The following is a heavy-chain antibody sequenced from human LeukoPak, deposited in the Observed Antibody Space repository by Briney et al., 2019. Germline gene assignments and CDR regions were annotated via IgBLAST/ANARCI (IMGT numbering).Heavy chain of an antibody. V-gene: IGHV1-18*01. CDR2: ISAYSGNT. CDR1: GYTFTSYG. Sequence: ASVKVSCKASGYTFTSYGISWVRQAPGQGLEWMGWISAYSGNTNYALKLQGRVTMTTDTSTSTAYMELRSLRSDDTAVYYCARAPRIPDYDYWGQGTLVTVSS. J-gene: IGHJ4*02. CDR3: ARAPRIPDYDY.